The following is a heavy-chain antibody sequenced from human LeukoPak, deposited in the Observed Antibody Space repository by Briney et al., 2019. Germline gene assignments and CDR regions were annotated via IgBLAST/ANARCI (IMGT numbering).Heavy chain of an antibody. Sequence: GGSLRLSCAASGFTFSSYEMNWVRQAPGKGLEWVSYTTDSTSTIYYADSVKGRFTISRDNAKNSLHLQMSSLRAEDTAVYYCARGGSYFHYWGQGTLVTVSS. CDR3: ARGGSYFHY. D-gene: IGHD1-26*01. CDR1: GFTFSSYE. CDR2: TTDSTSTI. J-gene: IGHJ4*02. V-gene: IGHV3-48*03.